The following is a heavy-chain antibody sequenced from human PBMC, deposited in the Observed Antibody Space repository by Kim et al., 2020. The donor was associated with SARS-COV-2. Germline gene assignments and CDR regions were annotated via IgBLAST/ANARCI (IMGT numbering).Heavy chain of an antibody. V-gene: IGHV3-30*02. Sequence: SVTGRTTISRDNSTNQRYLQMNSLRAEDPAVYYCAKEGRDGYNYFYYFDYWGQGTLVTVSS. J-gene: IGHJ4*02. D-gene: IGHD5-12*01. CDR3: AKEGRDGYNYFYYFDY.